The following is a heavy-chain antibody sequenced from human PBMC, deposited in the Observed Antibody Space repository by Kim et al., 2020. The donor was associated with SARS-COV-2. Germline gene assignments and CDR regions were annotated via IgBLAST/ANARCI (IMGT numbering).Heavy chain of an antibody. D-gene: IGHD6-6*01. V-gene: IGHV3-7*01. J-gene: IGHJ4*02. Sequence: YFVYSVKGRFNLSRDNAKNSLSLQMNSLRDDDTAVYHCARIGYSSSSFDYWGQGTLVTVTS. CDR3: ARIGYSSSSFDY.